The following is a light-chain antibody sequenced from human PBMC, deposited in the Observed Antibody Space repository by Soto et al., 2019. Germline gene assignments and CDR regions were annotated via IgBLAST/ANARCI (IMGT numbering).Light chain of an antibody. CDR1: QTLTRSY. Sequence: EIVLTQSPGTLSLSPGERATLSCRASQTLTRSYLAWYQQRPGQAPRLLIYAASCRATGIPDRFSGSGSGTDFTLTISRLEPEDFAVYHCQQYDSSKTFGQGTRVEIK. CDR2: AAS. J-gene: IGKJ1*01. CDR3: QQYDSSKT. V-gene: IGKV3-20*01.